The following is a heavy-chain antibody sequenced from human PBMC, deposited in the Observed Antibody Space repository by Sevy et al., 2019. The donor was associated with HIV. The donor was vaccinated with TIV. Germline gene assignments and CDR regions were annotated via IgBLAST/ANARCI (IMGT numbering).Heavy chain of an antibody. CDR2: INGHNGNT. Sequence: ASVKVSCKASGYIFTSYGISWVRQAPRQGLEWMGWINGHNGNTNYIQNLQGRVTMTTDTSTNTAYMELRSLRSDDTAVYYCARDGYDGTGYQRGLFDFWGQGTLVTFS. J-gene: IGHJ4*02. V-gene: IGHV1-18*01. CDR1: GYIFTSYG. CDR3: ARDGYDGTGYQRGLFDF. D-gene: IGHD3-22*01.